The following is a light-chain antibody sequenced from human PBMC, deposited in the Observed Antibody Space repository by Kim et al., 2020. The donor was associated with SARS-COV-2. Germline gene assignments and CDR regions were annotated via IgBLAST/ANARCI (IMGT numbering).Light chain of an antibody. V-gene: IGLV1-44*01. Sequence: QSVLTQPPSASGTPGQRVTISCSGSSSNIGSNTVNWYQQFPGTAPKVLIDSDDRRPSGVSDRVSCSKSGTSASLAISGLQSEDEADYYCATWDDCLDVWMFGGGTQLTVL. CDR1: SSNIGSNT. CDR2: SDD. J-gene: IGLJ3*02. CDR3: ATWDDCLDVWM.